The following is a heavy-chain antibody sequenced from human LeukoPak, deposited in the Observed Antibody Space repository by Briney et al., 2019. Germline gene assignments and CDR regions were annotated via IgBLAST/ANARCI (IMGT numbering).Heavy chain of an antibody. V-gene: IGHV4-59*01. CDR2: IYYSGST. D-gene: IGHD1-26*01. CDR1: GGSISSYY. Sequence: SETLSLTCTVSGGSISSYYWSWIRQPPGKGLEWIGYIYYSGSTNYNPSLKSRVTISVDTSKNQFSLKLSSVTAADTAVYYCARDRGSYDGMDVWGQGTTVTVSS. J-gene: IGHJ6*02. CDR3: ARDRGSYDGMDV.